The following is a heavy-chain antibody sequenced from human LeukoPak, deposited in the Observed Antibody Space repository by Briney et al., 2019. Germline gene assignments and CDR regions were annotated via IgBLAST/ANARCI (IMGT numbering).Heavy chain of an antibody. D-gene: IGHD3-22*01. CDR3: ARYYYDSSGYYYFDS. V-gene: IGHV3-33*01. J-gene: IGHJ4*02. Sequence: GRSLRLSCAASGFTFSSYGMHWVRQAPGKGLEWVAVIWYDGSNKYNAASVKGRFTISRDNSKNTLYLQMNSLRAEDTALYYCARYYYDSSGYYYFDSWGQGTLVTVSS. CDR2: IWYDGSNK. CDR1: GFTFSSYG.